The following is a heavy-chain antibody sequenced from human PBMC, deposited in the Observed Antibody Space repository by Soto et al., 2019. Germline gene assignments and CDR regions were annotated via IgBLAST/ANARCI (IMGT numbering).Heavy chain of an antibody. CDR3: ARSLGSTADSPYYHYYYGMDV. V-gene: IGHV4-39*01. J-gene: IGHJ6*02. CDR1: GGSISTSSYY. Sequence: QLQLQGSGPGLVKPSETLSLTCTVSGGSISTSSYYWGWIRQPPGKGLEWIGSIYFSGTTYYKPSLKSRVTISVDTSKNQFSLKLSSVTAADTAVYYCARSLGSTADSPYYHYYYGMDVWGQGTTVTVSS. D-gene: IGHD5-18*01. CDR2: IYFSGTT.